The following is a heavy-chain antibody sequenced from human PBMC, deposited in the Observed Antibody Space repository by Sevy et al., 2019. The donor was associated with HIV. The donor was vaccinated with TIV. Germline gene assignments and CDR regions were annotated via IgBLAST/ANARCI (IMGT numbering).Heavy chain of an antibody. CDR1: GFIFSNYA. D-gene: IGHD2-2*01. CDR3: SKVRYCSSASCHSSAADRAFYYSYYGEDV. J-gene: IGHJ6*02. V-gene: IGHV3-30*02. Sequence: GGSLRLSCPASGFIFSNYAMHWVRQAPGQGLEWLAFIRYAGSHKQYADSVKGRFTISRDNSKNTLYLQMNSLRTEDKAVHYCSKVRYCSSASCHSSAADRAFYYSYYGEDVWGQGTTVTVSS. CDR2: IRYAGSHK.